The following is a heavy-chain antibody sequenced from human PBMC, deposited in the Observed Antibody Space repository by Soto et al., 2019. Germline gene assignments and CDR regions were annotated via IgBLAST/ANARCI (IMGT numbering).Heavy chain of an antibody. Sequence: QVQLVQSGAEEKKPGASVKVSCKASGYTFTSYAMHWVRQAPGQRLEWMGWINAGNGNTKYSQKFQGRVTITRDTSTSTAYMELSSLRSEDTAVSYCARSIGVVTALDYWGQGTLVTVSS. CDR3: ARSIGVVTALDY. D-gene: IGHD2-21*02. CDR1: GYTFTSYA. J-gene: IGHJ4*02. CDR2: INAGNGNT. V-gene: IGHV1-3*05.